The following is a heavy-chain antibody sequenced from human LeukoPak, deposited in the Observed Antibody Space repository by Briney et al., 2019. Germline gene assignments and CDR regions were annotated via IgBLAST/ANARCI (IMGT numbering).Heavy chain of an antibody. Sequence: SETLSLTCTVSGGSISSSSYYWGWIRQPPGKGLEWIGSIYYSGSTYYNPSLKSRVTISVDTTKNQFSLKLSSVTAADTAVYYCARPGGVVAPFDPWGQGTLVTVSS. V-gene: IGHV4-39*01. CDR3: ARPGGVVAPFDP. CDR1: GGSISSSSYY. CDR2: IYYSGST. D-gene: IGHD5-12*01. J-gene: IGHJ5*02.